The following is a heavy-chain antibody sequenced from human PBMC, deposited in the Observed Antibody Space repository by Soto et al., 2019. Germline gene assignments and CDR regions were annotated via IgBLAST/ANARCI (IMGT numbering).Heavy chain of an antibody. D-gene: IGHD2-15*01. CDR2: SNHGGSP. J-gene: IGHJ4*02. CDR1: GGSLSEHS. V-gene: IGHV4-34*01. Sequence: SETLSLTRGVSGGSLSEHSWRGIRQSPVQMLEWLGESNHGGSPIYNPSLTSRLTVSVDTSKNQVSLKPRSVTAADTAVYYCASRAYCSSIRCSSDYWGQGIQVTVSS. CDR3: ASRAYCSSIRCSSDY.